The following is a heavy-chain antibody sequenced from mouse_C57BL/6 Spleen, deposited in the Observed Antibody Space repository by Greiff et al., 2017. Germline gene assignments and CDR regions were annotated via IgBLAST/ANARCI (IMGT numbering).Heavy chain of an antibody. D-gene: IGHD3-2*02. V-gene: IGHV1-50*01. J-gene: IGHJ4*01. CDR1: GYTFTSYW. CDR2: IDPSDSYT. Sequence: VQLQQPGAELVKPGASVKLSCKASGYTFTSYWMQWVKQRPGQGLEWIGEIDPSDSYTNYNQKFKGKATLTVDTSSSTAYMQLSSLTSEDSAVYYCASPQTAQARYYYAMDYWGQGTSVTVSS. CDR3: ASPQTAQARYYYAMDY.